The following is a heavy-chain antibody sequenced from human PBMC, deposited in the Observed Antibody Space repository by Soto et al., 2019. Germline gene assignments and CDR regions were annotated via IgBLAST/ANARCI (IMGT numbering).Heavy chain of an antibody. J-gene: IGHJ6*02. CDR1: GGSITNYY. CDR3: ARHGFGPLHGLVDV. D-gene: IGHD3-10*01. Sequence: QVQLQESGPGLVKPSETLSLTCTVSGGSITNYYCSWFRQPPGKGLEWIGFIQYNGYSAYNLSLKRRVTMSRDTSKTQFSLMVASVTATDTAVYYCARHGFGPLHGLVDVWGQGTTVIVSS. V-gene: IGHV4-59*08. CDR2: IQYNGYS.